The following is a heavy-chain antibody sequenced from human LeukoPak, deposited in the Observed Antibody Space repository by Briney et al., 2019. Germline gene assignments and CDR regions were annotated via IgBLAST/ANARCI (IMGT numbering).Heavy chain of an antibody. CDR2: INPNSGGT. D-gene: IGHD1-26*01. V-gene: IGHV1-2*06. Sequence: EASVKVSCKASGYTFTGYYMHWVRQAPGQGLEWMGRINPNSGGTNYAQKFQGRVTMTRDTSISTAYMELSRLKSDDTAVYYCAEGEQTTTSVYWGQGTLVTVSS. J-gene: IGHJ4*02. CDR3: AEGEQTTTSVY. CDR1: GYTFTGYY.